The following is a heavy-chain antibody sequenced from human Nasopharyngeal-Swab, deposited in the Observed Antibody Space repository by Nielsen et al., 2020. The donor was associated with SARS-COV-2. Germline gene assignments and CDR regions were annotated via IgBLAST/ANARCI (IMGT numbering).Heavy chain of an antibody. CDR2: INPNSGGT. CDR1: GYTFTGHY. J-gene: IGHJ6*02. D-gene: IGHD5-12*01. Sequence: ASVKVSCKASGYTFTGHYMHWVRQAPGQGLEWMGWINPNSGGTNYAQKFQGWVTMTRDTSISTAYMELSRLRSDDTAVYYCARDKSGYDSTYYYYGMDVWGQGTTVTVSS. V-gene: IGHV1-2*04. CDR3: ARDKSGYDSTYYYYGMDV.